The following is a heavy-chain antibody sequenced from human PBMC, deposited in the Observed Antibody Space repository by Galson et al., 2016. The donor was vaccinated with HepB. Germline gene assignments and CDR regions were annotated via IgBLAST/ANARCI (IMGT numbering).Heavy chain of an antibody. V-gene: IGHV4-61*01. Sequence: SETLSLTCTVSGGSVSSGTYYWSWIRQPPGKGPEWLGNIYYTGSTNYNPSLKSEVTISIDTSKNQFSLKVRSVTAADTAVYFCARDRIAVGPFDYWGQGILVTVSS. D-gene: IGHD6-19*01. J-gene: IGHJ4*02. CDR3: ARDRIAVGPFDY. CDR2: IYYTGST. CDR1: GGSVSSGTYY.